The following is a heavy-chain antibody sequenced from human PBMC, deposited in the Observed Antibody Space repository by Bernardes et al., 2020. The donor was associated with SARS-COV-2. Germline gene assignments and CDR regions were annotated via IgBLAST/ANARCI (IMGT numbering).Heavy chain of an antibody. Sequence: ASVKVCCRASGYIFTDYHIHWVRQAPGQGLEWMGWINPFSGDTDLAPKFQGRVTLTRDTSISTDYMQLSRLRYDDTAVYYCARDLYERAFDYWGQGTLVTVSS. D-gene: IGHD3-22*01. V-gene: IGHV1-2*02. J-gene: IGHJ4*02. CDR2: INPFSGDT. CDR3: ARDLYERAFDY. CDR1: GYIFTDYH.